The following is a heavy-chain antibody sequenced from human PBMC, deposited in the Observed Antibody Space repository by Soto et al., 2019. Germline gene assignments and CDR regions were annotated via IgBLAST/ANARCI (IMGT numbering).Heavy chain of an antibody. D-gene: IGHD4-17*01. CDR3: ARGGTYGDYVLNI. CDR1: GGTFSSYA. J-gene: IGHJ4*02. Sequence: GASVKVSCKASGGTFSSYAISWVRQAPGQGLEWMGGIIPIFGTANYAQKFQGRVTITADESTSTAYMELSSLRSEDTAVYYCARGGTYGDYVLNIWGQGTLVTAPQ. CDR2: IIPIFGTA. V-gene: IGHV1-69*13.